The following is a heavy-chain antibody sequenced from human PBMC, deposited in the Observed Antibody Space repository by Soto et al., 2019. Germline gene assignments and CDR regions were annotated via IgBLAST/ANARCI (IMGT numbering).Heavy chain of an antibody. D-gene: IGHD3-10*01. J-gene: IGHJ6*02. V-gene: IGHV4-61*08. CDR1: GDSVSSSDYY. CDR2: ISYSGGT. CDR3: ARAYYYGSGRGRSMDV. Sequence: QVQLQESGPGLVKPSETLSLTCTVSGDSVSSSDYYWMWIRQPPGKGLEWLGYISYSGGTNHNPSLQSRVSISGDTSKNQFPLKLSSVIAADTAVYYCARAYYYGSGRGRSMDVWGQGITVTVSS.